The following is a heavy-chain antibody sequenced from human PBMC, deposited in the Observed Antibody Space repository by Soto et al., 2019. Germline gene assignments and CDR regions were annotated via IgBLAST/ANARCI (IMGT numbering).Heavy chain of an antibody. V-gene: IGHV5-51*01. Sequence: GESLKISCKGSGYSFTSYWIGWVRQMPGKGLEWMGIIYPGDSDTRYSPSFQGQVTISADKSISTAYLQWSSLKASDTAMYYCARLLEVGSSWHKHDAFDIWGQGTMVTVSS. J-gene: IGHJ3*02. CDR1: GYSFTSYW. D-gene: IGHD6-13*01. CDR3: ARLLEVGSSWHKHDAFDI. CDR2: IYPGDSDT.